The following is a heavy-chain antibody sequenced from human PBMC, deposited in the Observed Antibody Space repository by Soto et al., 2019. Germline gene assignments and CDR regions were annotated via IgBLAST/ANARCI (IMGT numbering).Heavy chain of an antibody. V-gene: IGHV3-21*01. J-gene: IGHJ4*02. CDR3: ASFCSGGSCYYPRSTPFFDY. CDR2: ISSSSSYI. Sequence: GGSLRLSCAASGFTFSSYSMNWVRQAPGKGLEWVSSISSSSSYIYYADSVKGRFTISRDNAKNSLYLQMNSLRAEDTAVYYCASFCSGGSCYYPRSTPFFDYWGQGTLVTVSS. CDR1: GFTFSSYS. D-gene: IGHD2-15*01.